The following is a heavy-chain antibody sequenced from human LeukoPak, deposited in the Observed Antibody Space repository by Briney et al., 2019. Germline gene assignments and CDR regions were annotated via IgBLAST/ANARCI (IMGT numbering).Heavy chain of an antibody. D-gene: IGHD4-17*01. CDR2: ISSSSSYI. J-gene: IGHJ5*02. Sequence: AGGSLRLSCAASGFTFSSYSMNWVRQAPGKGLEWVSSISSSSSYIYYADSVKGRFTISRDNAKNSLYLQMNSLRAEDTAVYYCAREYGDYGLGPLGYNWYDPWGQGTLVTVSS. CDR1: GFTFSSYS. V-gene: IGHV3-21*01. CDR3: AREYGDYGLGPLGYNWYDP.